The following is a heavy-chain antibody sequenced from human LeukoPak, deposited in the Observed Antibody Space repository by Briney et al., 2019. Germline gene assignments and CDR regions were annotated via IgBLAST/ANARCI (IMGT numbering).Heavy chain of an antibody. CDR3: AREVSITMVRGASGYYYGMDV. D-gene: IGHD3-10*01. Sequence: ASVKVSCKASGYTFTSYYMHWVRQAPGQGLEWMGIINPSGGSTSYAQKFQGRVTMTRDTSTSTVYMELSSLRSEDTAVYYCAREVSITMVRGASGYYYGMDVWGQGTTVTVSS. J-gene: IGHJ6*02. CDR1: GYTFTSYY. V-gene: IGHV1-46*01. CDR2: INPSGGST.